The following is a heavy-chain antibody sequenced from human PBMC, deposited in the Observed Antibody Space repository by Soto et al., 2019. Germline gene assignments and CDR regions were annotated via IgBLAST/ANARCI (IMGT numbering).Heavy chain of an antibody. V-gene: IGHV1-8*01. Sequence: GASVKVSCKASGYTFTSYDINWVRQATGQGLEWMGWMNPNSGNTGYAQKFQGRVTITRNTSISTAYMELSSLRSEDTGVYYCARETNYYGMDVWGQGTTVTVSS. CDR2: MNPNSGNT. CDR1: GYTFTSYD. D-gene: IGHD1-7*01. J-gene: IGHJ6*02. CDR3: ARETNYYGMDV.